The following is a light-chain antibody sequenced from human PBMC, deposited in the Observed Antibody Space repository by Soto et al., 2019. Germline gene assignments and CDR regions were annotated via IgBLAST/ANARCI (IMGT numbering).Light chain of an antibody. Sequence: QSALSQPPSASGSPGQSVTISCTGTSSDVGGYNYVSWYQQHPGKAPKLMIYEVTKRPSGVPDRFSGSKSDNTASLTVSGLQAEDDSDYYCSSYAGSNHVVFGGGTQLTVL. CDR1: SSDVGGYNY. V-gene: IGLV2-8*01. J-gene: IGLJ7*01. CDR2: EVT. CDR3: SSYAGSNHVV.